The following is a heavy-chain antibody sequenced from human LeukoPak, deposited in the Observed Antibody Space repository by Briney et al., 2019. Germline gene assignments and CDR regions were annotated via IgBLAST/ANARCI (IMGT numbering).Heavy chain of an antibody. Sequence: GRPLRLSCAASGFTFISYGMHWVRQAPGKGLEWVSVISGSGGSTYYADSVKGRFTISRDNSKNTLYLQMNSLRAEDTAVYYCAKSGYSSSWSNAAVYNWFDPWGQGTLVSVSS. J-gene: IGHJ5*02. CDR3: AKSGYSSSWSNAAVYNWFDP. V-gene: IGHV3-23*01. CDR1: GFTFISYG. D-gene: IGHD6-13*01. CDR2: ISGSGGST.